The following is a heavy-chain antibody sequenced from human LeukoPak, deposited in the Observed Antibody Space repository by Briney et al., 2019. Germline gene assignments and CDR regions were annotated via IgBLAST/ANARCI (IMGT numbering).Heavy chain of an antibody. CDR1: GGSISSYY. J-gene: IGHJ4*02. D-gene: IGHD2-2*01. Sequence: SETLSFTCTVSGGSISSYYWSWIRQPPGKGLQWIGSIYHSGSTYYNPSLKSRVTISVDTSKNQFSLKLSSVTAADTAVYYCAKGYCRGNSCYDDRGAFDYWGQGTLVTVSS. CDR2: IYHSGST. CDR3: AKGYCRGNSCYDDRGAFDY. V-gene: IGHV4-59*04.